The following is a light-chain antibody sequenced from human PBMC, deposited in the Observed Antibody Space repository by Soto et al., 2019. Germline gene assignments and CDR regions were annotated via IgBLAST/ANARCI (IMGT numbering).Light chain of an antibody. Sequence: QSVLTQPPSASGSPGQSVAISCTGTSSDVGGYNYVSWYQQHPGKAPKLMIYEVNKRPSGVTDRFSGSKSGNTASLTVSGLQAADEADYYCSSYAGSSNVFGTGTKLTVL. V-gene: IGLV2-8*01. CDR2: EVN. CDR3: SSYAGSSNV. CDR1: SSDVGGYNY. J-gene: IGLJ1*01.